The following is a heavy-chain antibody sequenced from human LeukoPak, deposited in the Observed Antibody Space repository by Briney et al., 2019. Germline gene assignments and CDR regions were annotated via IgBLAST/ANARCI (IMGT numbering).Heavy chain of an antibody. Sequence: GGSLRLSCAASGFTFETYWMHWVRQAPGKGLEWVSCINGYGSITNYADSVKGRFTISRDNAKNTLYLQMNSLRVEDTAVYYRARDEPTVTTGPPVGSWGQGTLVTVSS. V-gene: IGHV3-74*01. CDR1: GFTFETYW. D-gene: IGHD4-17*01. CDR2: INGYGSIT. CDR3: ARDEPTVTTGPPVGS. J-gene: IGHJ4*02.